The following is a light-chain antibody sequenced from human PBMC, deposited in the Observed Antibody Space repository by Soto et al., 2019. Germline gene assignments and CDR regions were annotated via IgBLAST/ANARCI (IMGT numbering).Light chain of an antibody. CDR3: SSYTSSSTLYV. J-gene: IGLJ1*01. CDR1: SSDVGGYNY. Sequence: QSALTQPASVSGSPGQSITISCTGTSSDVGGYNYVSWYQQHPGKAPNLMIYDVSNRPSGVSYRFSGSKSGNTASLTISGLQAEDEADYYCSSYTSSSTLYVFGTGTKVTVL. V-gene: IGLV2-14*01. CDR2: DVS.